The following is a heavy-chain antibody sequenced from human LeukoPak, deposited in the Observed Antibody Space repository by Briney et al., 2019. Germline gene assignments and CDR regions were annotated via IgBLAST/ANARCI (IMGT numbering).Heavy chain of an antibody. V-gene: IGHV4-39*07. CDR2: VYYTGST. CDR1: GGSISSSNYY. J-gene: IGHJ3*02. D-gene: IGHD3-10*01. CDR3: ARSDGYGLVGI. Sequence: SETLSLTCTVSGGSISSSNYYWGWIRQPPEKGLEWIGSVYYTGSTYSNPSLKSRVTISVDTSKNQFSLNLSSVTAADTAVYYCARSDGYGLVGIWGQGTMVTVSS.